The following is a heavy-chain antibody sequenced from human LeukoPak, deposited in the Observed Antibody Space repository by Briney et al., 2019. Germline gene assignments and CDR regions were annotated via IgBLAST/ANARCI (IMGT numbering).Heavy chain of an antibody. D-gene: IGHD2-2*01. CDR2: IKQDGSEK. V-gene: IGHV3-7*01. J-gene: IGHJ5*02. Sequence: PGGSLRLSCAASGFTFSSYCMSWVRQAPGKGREGVSNIKQDGSEKYYVDSVKGRFTISRDNAKNSLYLQMNSLRAEDTAVYYCARDDCSSISCYHNWFDPWGQGTLVTVSS. CDR1: GFTFSSYC. CDR3: ARDDCSSISCYHNWFDP.